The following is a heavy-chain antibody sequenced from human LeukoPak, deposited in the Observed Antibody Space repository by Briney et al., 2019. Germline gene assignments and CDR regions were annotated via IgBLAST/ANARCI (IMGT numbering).Heavy chain of an antibody. CDR3: ARGHYPPRWYFDL. D-gene: IGHD3-10*01. CDR2: IYSGGTA. Sequence: PSETLSLTCSVSGDYISSYYWSWIRQSPGKGLEWIGQIYSGGTANYNPTFKSRVTMSGGTSTNQFSLRLSSVTAADTAVYYCARGHYPPRWYFDLWGRGTRVTVSS. J-gene: IGHJ2*01. V-gene: IGHV4-4*09. CDR1: GDYISSYY.